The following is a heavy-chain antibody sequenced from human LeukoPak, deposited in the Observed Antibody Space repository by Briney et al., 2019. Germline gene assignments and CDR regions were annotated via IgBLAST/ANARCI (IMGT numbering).Heavy chain of an antibody. J-gene: IGHJ3*02. V-gene: IGHV1-46*01. CDR3: ATLQTHDAFDI. Sequence: GASVKVSCKASGYTFTSYYMHWVRQAPGQGLEWMGIINPSGGSTSYAQKFQGRVTMTRDTSTSTVYMEPSSLRSEDTAVYYCATLQTHDAFDIWGQGTMVTVSS. D-gene: IGHD1-1*01. CDR2: INPSGGST. CDR1: GYTFTSYY.